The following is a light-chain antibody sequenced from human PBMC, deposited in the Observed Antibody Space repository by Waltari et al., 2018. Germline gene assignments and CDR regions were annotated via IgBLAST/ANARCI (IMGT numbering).Light chain of an antibody. CDR3: TSYAGSNKSV. Sequence: QSALTQPPSPSGSPGQPVTISSTATSSTAGGYNYFSWYQQHPGKAPKLMIYEVTKRPSGVPDRFSGSKSGNTASLTVSGLQAEDEADYYCTSYAGSNKSVFGTGTKVTVL. CDR2: EVT. J-gene: IGLJ1*01. CDR1: SSTAGGYNY. V-gene: IGLV2-8*01.